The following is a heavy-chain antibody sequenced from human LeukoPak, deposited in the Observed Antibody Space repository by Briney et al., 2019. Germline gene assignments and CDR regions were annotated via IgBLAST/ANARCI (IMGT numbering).Heavy chain of an antibody. CDR2: ISGSGGST. V-gene: IGHV3-23*01. D-gene: IGHD3-16*02. J-gene: IGHJ4*02. CDR1: GFTFSTYN. CDR3: AKNDHYDYVWGSYRRGRMVDY. Sequence: GGSLRLSCSASGFTFSTYNINWVRQAPGKGLEWVSAISGSGGSTYYADSVKGRFTISRDNSKNTLYLQMNSLRAEDTAVYYCAKNDHYDYVWGSYRRGRMVDYWGQGTLVTVSS.